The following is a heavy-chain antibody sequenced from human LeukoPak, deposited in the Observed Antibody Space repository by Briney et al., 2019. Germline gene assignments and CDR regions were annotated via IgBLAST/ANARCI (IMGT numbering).Heavy chain of an antibody. CDR3: AKGSYYDSSGSFYFDY. D-gene: IGHD3-22*01. J-gene: IGHJ4*02. CDR2: ISGSGDNT. Sequence: GGSLRLSCAASGFTFSSYAMSWVRQAPGKGLEWVSGISGSGDNTYYADSVKGRFTISRDNSKNTLYVQVNSLGTGDTAAYYCAKGSYYDSSGSFYFDYWGQGTLVTVSS. V-gene: IGHV3-23*01. CDR1: GFTFSSYA.